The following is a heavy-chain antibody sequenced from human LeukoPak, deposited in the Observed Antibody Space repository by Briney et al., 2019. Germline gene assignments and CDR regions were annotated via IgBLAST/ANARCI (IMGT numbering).Heavy chain of an antibody. CDR2: IYYSGST. CDR1: GGSFSGYY. J-gene: IGHJ6*03. V-gene: IGHV4-59*01. CDR3: ARGGRSAAGTATYYYYYMDV. Sequence: PSETLSLTCAVYGGSFSGYYWSWIRQPPGKGLEWIGYIYYSGSTNYNPSLKSRVTISVDTSKNQFSLKLSSVTAADTAVYYCARGGRSAAGTATYYYYYMDVWGKGTTVTVSS. D-gene: IGHD6-13*01.